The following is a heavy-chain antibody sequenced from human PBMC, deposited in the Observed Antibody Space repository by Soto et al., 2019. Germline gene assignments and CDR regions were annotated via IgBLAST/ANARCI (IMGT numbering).Heavy chain of an antibody. CDR1: GGSISSYY. V-gene: IGHV4-59*01. CDR2: IYYSGST. CDR3: AIGGGRGTFDF. J-gene: IGHJ4*02. D-gene: IGHD1-26*01. Sequence: PEALSLTCSVSGGSISSYYWSWIRQPPGKGLEWIGYIYYSGSTNYNPSLKSRVTISVDTSKNQFSLKLSSVTAADTAVYYCAIGGGRGTFDFRGQATLVTV.